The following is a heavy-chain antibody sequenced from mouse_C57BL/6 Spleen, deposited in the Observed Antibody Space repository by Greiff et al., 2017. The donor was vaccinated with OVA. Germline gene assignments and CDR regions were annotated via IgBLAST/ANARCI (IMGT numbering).Heavy chain of an antibody. J-gene: IGHJ3*01. D-gene: IGHD2-4*01. CDR2: IDPSDSYT. Sequence: QVQLQQPGAELVKPGASVKLSCKASGYTFTSYWMQWVKQRPGQGLEWIGEIDPSDSYTNYNQKFKGKATLTVDTSSSTAYMQLSSLTSEDSAVYYCARWGDYLAWFAYWGQGTLVTVSA. CDR3: ARWGDYLAWFAY. CDR1: GYTFTSYW. V-gene: IGHV1-50*01.